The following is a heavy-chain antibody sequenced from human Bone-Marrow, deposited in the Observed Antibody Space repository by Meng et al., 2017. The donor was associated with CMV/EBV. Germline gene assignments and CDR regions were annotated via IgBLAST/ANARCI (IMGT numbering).Heavy chain of an antibody. CDR3: ARDSDYSNYNWCDP. D-gene: IGHD4-11*01. J-gene: IGHJ5*02. CDR1: GFTFSSYW. Sequence: GESLKISCAASGFTFSSYWMSWVRQAPGKGLEWVANIKQDGSEKYYVDSVKGRFTISRDNAKSSLYLQMNSLRAEDTAVYYCARDSDYSNYNWCDPWGQRSLVTVSS. CDR2: IKQDGSEK. V-gene: IGHV3-7*01.